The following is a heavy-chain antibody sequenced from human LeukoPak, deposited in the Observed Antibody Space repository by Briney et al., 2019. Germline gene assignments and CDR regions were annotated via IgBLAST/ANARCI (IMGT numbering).Heavy chain of an antibody. Sequence: PGGSLRLSCAASGFTFSSHAMSWVRQAPGKGLEWVSAISGSGGSTYYADSVKGRFTISRDNSKNTPYLQMNSLRAEDTAVYYCAKDSIAARLVYYYYYMDVWGKGTTVTVSS. J-gene: IGHJ6*03. V-gene: IGHV3-23*01. CDR2: ISGSGGST. CDR1: GFTFSSHA. CDR3: AKDSIAARLVYYYYYMDV. D-gene: IGHD6-6*01.